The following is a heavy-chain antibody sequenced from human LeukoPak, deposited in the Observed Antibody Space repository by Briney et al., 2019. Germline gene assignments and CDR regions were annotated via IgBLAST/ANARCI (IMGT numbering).Heavy chain of an antibody. Sequence: PSETLSLNWAVYGGSFSGYYWSWIRQPPGKGLEWIGEINHSGSTNYNPSLKSRVTISVDTSKNQVSLKLSSVTPADTAVYYWAREKCGELLFYWRQGTQVGVSS. V-gene: IGHV4-34*01. D-gene: IGHD3-10*01. CDR1: GGSFSGYY. J-gene: IGHJ4*02. CDR2: INHSGST. CDR3: AREKCGELLFY.